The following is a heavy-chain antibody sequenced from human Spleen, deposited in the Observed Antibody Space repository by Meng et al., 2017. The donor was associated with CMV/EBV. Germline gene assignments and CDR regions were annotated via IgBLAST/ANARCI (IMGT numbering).Heavy chain of an antibody. V-gene: IGHV3-7*01. D-gene: IGHD3-3*01. CDR1: GFTFSNYW. CDR3: AKEGTDFWSGKHHGMDV. J-gene: IGHJ6*02. CDR2: IKQDGSEI. Sequence: GESLKISCAASGFTFSNYWMSWVRQAPGKGPEWVANIKQDGSEIHYVDSVKGRFTISRDNSKNTLYLQMNSLRAEDTAVYFCAKEGTDFWSGKHHGMDVWGQGTTVTVSS.